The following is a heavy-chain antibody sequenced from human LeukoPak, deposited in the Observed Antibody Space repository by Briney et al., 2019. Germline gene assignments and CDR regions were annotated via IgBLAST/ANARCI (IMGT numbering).Heavy chain of an antibody. J-gene: IGHJ4*02. Sequence: GGSLRLSCAASGFTVSSNYMSWVRQAPGKGLEWVSVIYSGGSTYYADSVKGRFTISRDNSKNTLYPQMNSLRAEDTAVYYCARGHYSSSSYYFDYWGQGTLVTVSS. V-gene: IGHV3-66*02. D-gene: IGHD6-6*01. CDR2: IYSGGST. CDR1: GFTVSSNY. CDR3: ARGHYSSSSYYFDY.